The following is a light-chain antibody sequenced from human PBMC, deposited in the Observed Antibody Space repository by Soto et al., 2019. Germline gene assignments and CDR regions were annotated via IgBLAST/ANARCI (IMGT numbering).Light chain of an antibody. CDR1: RSVSSN. CDR2: SSS. V-gene: IGKV1-39*01. CDR3: QQSYSTPPT. J-gene: IGKJ1*01. Sequence: DIQMTQSPASLSASVGDRVTLSCRASRSVSSNLEWYQQKPGQAPRLLMYSSSTMPSGVPSRFSGSGSGTDFTLTISSLQSEDFATYYCQQSYSTPPTFGQGTKVDIK.